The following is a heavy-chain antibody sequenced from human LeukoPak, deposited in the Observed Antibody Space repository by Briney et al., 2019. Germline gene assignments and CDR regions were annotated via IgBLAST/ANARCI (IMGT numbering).Heavy chain of an antibody. J-gene: IGHJ4*02. CDR2: ISAHNGNT. CDR3: SRSATGAYSGSFD. V-gene: IGHV1-18*01. Sequence: GASVKVSCKGSGYTFTSYGISWVRQAPGQGLEWMGWISAHNGNTNYAQKLQGRVTMTTDTSTSTAYMELRDLRYDDTAVYFCSRSATGAYSGSFDWGQGTLVAVS. CDR1: GYTFTSYG. D-gene: IGHD1-26*01.